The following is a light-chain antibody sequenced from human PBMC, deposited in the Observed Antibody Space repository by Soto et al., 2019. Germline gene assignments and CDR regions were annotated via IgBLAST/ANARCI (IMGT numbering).Light chain of an antibody. J-gene: IGKJ2*01. CDR3: QQADSFPHT. Sequence: DIQMTQSPSSVSASVGDRVTTTCRASQGISNWLAWYQQKPGEAPKLLIYAASTLQSGVPSRFSGSGSGTEFTLTISSLQPEDFATYFCQQADSFPHTFGQGTKV. CDR1: QGISNW. CDR2: AAS. V-gene: IGKV1-12*01.